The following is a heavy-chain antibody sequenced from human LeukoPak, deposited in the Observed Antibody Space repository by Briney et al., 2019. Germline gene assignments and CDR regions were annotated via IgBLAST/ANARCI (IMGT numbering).Heavy chain of an antibody. J-gene: IGHJ3*02. CDR1: GGSISSSNW. CDR3: ARAGNYDILTGYPDAFDI. CDR2: IYHSGST. V-gene: IGHV4-4*02. Sequence: TSETLSLTCAVSGGSISSSNWWSRVRQPPGKGLEWIGEIYHSGSTNYNPSLKSRVTISVDKSKNQFSLKLSSVTAADTAVYYCARAGNYDILTGYPDAFDIWGQGTMVTVSS. D-gene: IGHD3-9*01.